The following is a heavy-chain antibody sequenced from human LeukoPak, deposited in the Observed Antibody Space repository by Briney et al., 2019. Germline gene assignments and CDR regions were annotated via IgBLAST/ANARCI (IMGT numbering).Heavy chain of an antibody. J-gene: IGHJ4*02. D-gene: IGHD3-22*01. Sequence: QAGGSLRLSCAASGFTFSSYAMSWVRQAPGKGLEWVAVIWYDGSNKYYADSVKGRFTISRDNSKNTLYLQMNSLRAEDTAVYYCAKDLGYDSSGYFDYWGQGTLVTVSS. V-gene: IGHV3-33*06. CDR3: AKDLGYDSSGYFDY. CDR1: GFTFSSYA. CDR2: IWYDGSNK.